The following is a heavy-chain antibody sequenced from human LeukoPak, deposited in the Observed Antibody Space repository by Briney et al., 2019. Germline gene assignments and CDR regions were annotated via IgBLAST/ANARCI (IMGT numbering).Heavy chain of an antibody. CDR2: IVVGSGNT. Sequence: SVKVSCKASGFTFTSSATQWVRQARGQRLEWIGWIVVGSGNTNYAQRFQERVTITRDMSTSTAYMELSSLRSEDTAVYYCAAAYTTSSWYYGMDVWGKGTTVTVSS. CDR1: GFTFTSSA. CDR3: AAAYTTSSWYYGMDV. V-gene: IGHV1-58*02. D-gene: IGHD6-13*01. J-gene: IGHJ6*04.